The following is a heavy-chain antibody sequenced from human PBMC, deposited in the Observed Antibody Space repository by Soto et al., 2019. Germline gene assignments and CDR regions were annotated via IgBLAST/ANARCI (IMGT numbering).Heavy chain of an antibody. J-gene: IGHJ6*02. V-gene: IGHV3-30-3*01. D-gene: IGHD3-16*02. CDR3: ARDLPIYDYVWGSYRYWAPYYYYYGMDV. CDR2: ISYDGSNK. CDR1: GFTFSSCA. Sequence: GGSLRLSCAASGFTFSSCAMSWVRQAPGKGLEWVAVISYDGSNKYYADSVKGRFTISRDNSKNTLYLQMNSLRAEDTAVYYCARDLPIYDYVWGSYRYWAPYYYYYGMDVWGQGTTVTVSS.